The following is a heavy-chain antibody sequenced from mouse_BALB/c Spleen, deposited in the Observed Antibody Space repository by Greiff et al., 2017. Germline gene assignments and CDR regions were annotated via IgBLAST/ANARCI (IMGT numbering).Heavy chain of an antibody. J-gene: IGHJ3*01. CDR3: AREGLLRPAWFAY. CDR1: GYTFTSYW. D-gene: IGHD2-3*01. Sequence: VQLQQPGAELVKPGASVKLSCKASGYTFTSYWMHWVKQRPGQGLEWIGEINPSNGRTNYNEKFKSKATLTVDKSSSTAYMQLSSLTSEDSAVYYCAREGLLRPAWFAYWGQGTLVTVSA. CDR2: INPSNGRT. V-gene: IGHV1S81*02.